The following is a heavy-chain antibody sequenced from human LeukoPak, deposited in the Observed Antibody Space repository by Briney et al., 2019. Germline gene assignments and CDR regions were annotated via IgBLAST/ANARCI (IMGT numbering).Heavy chain of an antibody. J-gene: IGHJ4*02. Sequence: SETLSLTCTVSGGSISSGSYYWRWLRQPAGKGLEWIGRIYTSGSTNYNPSLKSRVTISVDTSKNQFSLKLSSVTAADTAVYYCARDQGKVPVLWGQGTLVTVSS. CDR3: ARDQGKVPVL. CDR2: IYTSGST. D-gene: IGHD4-23*01. V-gene: IGHV4-61*02. CDR1: GGSISSGSYY.